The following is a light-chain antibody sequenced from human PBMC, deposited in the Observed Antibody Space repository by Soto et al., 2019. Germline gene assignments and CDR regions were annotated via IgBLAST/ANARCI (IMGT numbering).Light chain of an antibody. Sequence: QSALTQPRSVSGSPGQSVTISCTGTSSDVGGYNYVSWYQQQPGKAPNLMIFDVSKRPSGVPARFSGSKSGNPASLTISGLQAEDEADYCCCSYAGSYTVFGEGTKLTVL. CDR2: DVS. CDR3: CSYAGSYTV. V-gene: IGLV2-11*01. J-gene: IGLJ2*01. CDR1: SSDVGGYNY.